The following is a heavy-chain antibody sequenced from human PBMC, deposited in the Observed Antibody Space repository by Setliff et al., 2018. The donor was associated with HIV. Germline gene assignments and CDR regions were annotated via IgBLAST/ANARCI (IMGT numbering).Heavy chain of an antibody. CDR2: IYYSGST. D-gene: IGHD6-19*01. Sequence: PSETLSLTCTVYGGSFTNGGSFSHYFCAWIRQPPGQGLEWIGSIYYSGSTFYNPSLKSRLTISVDTSKNQFSLKLTSVTAADTAVYYCARHWRGSGWSNWFDPWGQGTLVTVSS. J-gene: IGHJ5*02. V-gene: IGHV4-39*01. CDR3: ARHWRGSGWSNWFDP. CDR1: GGSFTNGGSFSHYF.